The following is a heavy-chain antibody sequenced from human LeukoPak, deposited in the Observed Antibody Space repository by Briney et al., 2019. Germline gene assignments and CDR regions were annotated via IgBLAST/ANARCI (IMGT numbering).Heavy chain of an antibody. J-gene: IGHJ4*02. CDR1: GFTFSSYG. CDR3: AKGGSSGWYLDY. Sequence: GGSLRLSCAASGFTFSSYGMHWVRQAPGKGLEWVAVISYDGSNKYYADSVKGRFTISRDNSKNTLYLQMNSLRAEDTAVYYCAKGGSSGWYLDYWGQGTLLTVSS. V-gene: IGHV3-30*18. D-gene: IGHD6-19*01. CDR2: ISYDGSNK.